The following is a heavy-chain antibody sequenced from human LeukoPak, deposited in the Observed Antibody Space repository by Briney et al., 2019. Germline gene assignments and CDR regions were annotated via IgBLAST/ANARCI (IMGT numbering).Heavy chain of an antibody. CDR1: GFTFSNYA. J-gene: IGHJ4*02. D-gene: IGHD2-21*01. Sequence: GGCLRLSCAASGFTFSNYAVTWVRQAPGKGLEWVSTISDSGGRTNYADSVQGRFTISRDNSKNTLYLQMNSLRAEDTAVYYCAKRPRSLLTFDYWGQGTLVTVSS. CDR2: ISDSGGRT. V-gene: IGHV3-23*01. CDR3: AKRPRSLLTFDY.